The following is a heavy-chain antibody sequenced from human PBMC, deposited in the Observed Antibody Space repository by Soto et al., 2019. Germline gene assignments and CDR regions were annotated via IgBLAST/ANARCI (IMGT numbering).Heavy chain of an antibody. CDR1: GFTFGDYA. D-gene: IGHD3-3*01. CDR2: IRSKAYGGTT. CDR3: TTARWSGYYTGYYMDV. V-gene: IGHV3-49*03. J-gene: IGHJ6*03. Sequence: GGSLRLSCTASGFTFGDYAMSWFRQAPGKGLEWVGFIRSKAYGGTTEYAASVKGRFTISGDDSKSIAYLQMNSLKTEATAVYYCTTARWSGYYTGYYMDVWGQGTTVIVSS.